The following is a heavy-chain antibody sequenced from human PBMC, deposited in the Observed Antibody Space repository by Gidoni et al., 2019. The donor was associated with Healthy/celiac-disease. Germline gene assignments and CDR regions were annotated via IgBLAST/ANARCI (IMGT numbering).Heavy chain of an antibody. D-gene: IGHD1-1*01. CDR1: GFTFSGSA. V-gene: IGHV3-73*01. Sequence: VQPGGSLKLSCAASGFTFSGSAMHWVRQASGKGLEWVGRIRSKANSYATAYAASVKGRFTISRDDSKNTAYLQMNSLKTEDTAVYYCTRAPGKVYYYYGMDVWGQGTTVTVSS. J-gene: IGHJ6*02. CDR3: TRAPGKVYYYYGMDV. CDR2: IRSKANSYAT.